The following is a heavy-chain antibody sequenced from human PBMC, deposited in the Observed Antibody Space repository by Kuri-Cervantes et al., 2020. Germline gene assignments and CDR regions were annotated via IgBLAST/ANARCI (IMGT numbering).Heavy chain of an antibody. J-gene: IGHJ6*03. CDR1: GGSVSSGSYY. CDR3: AKRTAYDSSGYYSYYYYYYMDV. CDR2: IYYSGST. D-gene: IGHD3-22*01. V-gene: IGHV4-61*01. Sequence: GSLRLSCTVSGGSVSSGSYYWSWIRQPPGKGLERIGYIYYSGSTYYNPSLKSRVTISVDTSKNQFSLKLSSVTAADTAVYYCAKRTAYDSSGYYSYYYYYYMDVWGKGTTVTVSS.